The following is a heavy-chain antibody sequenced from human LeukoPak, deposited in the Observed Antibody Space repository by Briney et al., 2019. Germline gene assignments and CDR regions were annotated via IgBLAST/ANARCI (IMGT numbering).Heavy chain of an antibody. V-gene: IGHV3-23*01. J-gene: IGHJ5*02. CDR2: ISGSGGST. CDR3: AAWEQLGWFDP. CDR1: GFTFSSYA. Sequence: QPGGSLRLSCAASGFTFSSYAMSWVRQAPGKGLEWVSAISGSGGSTYYADSVKGRFTISRDNAKNSLYLQMNSLRAEDTAVYYCAAWEQLGWFDPWGQGTLVTVSS. D-gene: IGHD1-26*01.